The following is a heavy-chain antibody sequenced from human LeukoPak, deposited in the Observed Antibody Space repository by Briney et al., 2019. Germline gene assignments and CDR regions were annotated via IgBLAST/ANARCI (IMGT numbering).Heavy chain of an antibody. D-gene: IGHD3-3*01. CDR3: ARGFWSGYYLDAFDI. CDR2: IYYSGST. Sequence: PSETLSLTCTVSGGSLSSGDYYWSWIRQPPGKGREWIGYIYYSGSTYYNPSLKSRVTISVDTSKNQFSLKLSSVTAADTAVYYCARGFWSGYYLDAFDIWGQGTMVTVSS. CDR1: GGSLSSGDYY. V-gene: IGHV4-30-4*08. J-gene: IGHJ3*02.